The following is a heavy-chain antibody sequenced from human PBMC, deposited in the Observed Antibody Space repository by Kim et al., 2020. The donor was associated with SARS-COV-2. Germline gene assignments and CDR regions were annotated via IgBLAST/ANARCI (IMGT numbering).Heavy chain of an antibody. D-gene: IGHD6-19*01. V-gene: IGHV4-59*01. CDR1: GGSISSYY. CDR2: IYYSGST. CDR3: ARGRLTGSSGWPFDY. Sequence: SETLSLTCTVSGGSISSYYWSWIRQPPGKGLEWIGYIYYSGSTNYNPSLKSRVTISVDTSKNQFSLKLSSVTAADTAVYCCARGRLTGSSGWPFDYWGQGTLVTVSS. J-gene: IGHJ4*02.